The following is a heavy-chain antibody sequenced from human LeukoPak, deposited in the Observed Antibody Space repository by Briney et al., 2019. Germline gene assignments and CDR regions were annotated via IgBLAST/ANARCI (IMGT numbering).Heavy chain of an antibody. Sequence: SETLSLTCTVSGASVSSSSSFWAWLRQPPGKGLEWIGNVYYSGSTHYNPSLKSRVTISLDMSKNQFSLRLTSVTAADTAIYYCARHGLYQDYGYWGQGILVTVSP. D-gene: IGHD3-16*01. CDR3: ARHGLYQDYGY. V-gene: IGHV4-39*01. CDR1: GASVSSSSSF. CDR2: VYYSGST. J-gene: IGHJ4*02.